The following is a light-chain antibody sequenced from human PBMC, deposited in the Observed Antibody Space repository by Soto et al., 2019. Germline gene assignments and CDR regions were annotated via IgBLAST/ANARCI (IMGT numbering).Light chain of an antibody. CDR3: TSYVGSNIWV. J-gene: IGLJ3*02. CDR1: SSDVGAYKY. CDR2: EVS. V-gene: IGLV2-8*01. Sequence: QSALTQPPSASGSPGQSVTISCTGTSSDVGAYKYVYWYQQYPGKAPKLMIYEVSKRPSGVPDRFSGSKSGNTASLTVSGLQVDYEADYYCTSYVGSNIWVFGGGTKLTVL.